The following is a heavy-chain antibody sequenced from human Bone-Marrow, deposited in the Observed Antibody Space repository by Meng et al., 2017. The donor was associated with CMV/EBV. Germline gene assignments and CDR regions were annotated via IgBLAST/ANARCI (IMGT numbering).Heavy chain of an antibody. CDR3: ARQPVVVVPAAIPGEEYYYYGMDV. Sequence: GESLKISCAASGFTFSSYGMHWVRQAPGKGLEWVAVISYDGSNKYYADSVKGRFTISRDNSKNTLYLQMNSLRAEDTAVYYCARQPVVVVPAAIPGEEYYYYGMDVWGQGTTVTVYS. V-gene: IGHV3-30*19. CDR2: ISYDGSNK. CDR1: GFTFSSYG. J-gene: IGHJ6*02. D-gene: IGHD2-2*01.